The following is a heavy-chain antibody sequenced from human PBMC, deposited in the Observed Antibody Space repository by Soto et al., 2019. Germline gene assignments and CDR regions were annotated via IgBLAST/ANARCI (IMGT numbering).Heavy chain of an antibody. CDR1: GYTFTSYD. Sequence: GASVKVPCKASGYTFTSYDINWVRQATGQGLEWMGWMIPNSGNTGYAQKFQGRLTMTRSTSISTAYMELSSLRSEDTAVYYCARGNGGSYDWFDPWGQGTLVTVSS. CDR3: ARGNGGSYDWFDP. D-gene: IGHD1-26*01. V-gene: IGHV1-8*01. CDR2: MIPNSGNT. J-gene: IGHJ5*02.